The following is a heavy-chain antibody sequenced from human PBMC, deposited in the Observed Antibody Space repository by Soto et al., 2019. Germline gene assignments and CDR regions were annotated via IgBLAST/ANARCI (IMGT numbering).Heavy chain of an antibody. Sequence: SETLSLTCTVSGGSISSYYWSWIRQPPGKGLGWIGYIYYSGSTNYNPSLKSRVTISVDTSKNQFSLKLSSVTAADTAVYYCARADRYSSSSGEIDYWGQGTLVTV. V-gene: IGHV4-59*01. CDR2: IYYSGST. D-gene: IGHD6-6*01. CDR3: ARADRYSSSSGEIDY. J-gene: IGHJ4*02. CDR1: GGSISSYY.